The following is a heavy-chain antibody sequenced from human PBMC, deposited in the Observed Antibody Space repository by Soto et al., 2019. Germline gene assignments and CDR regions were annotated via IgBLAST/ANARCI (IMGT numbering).Heavy chain of an antibody. CDR2: ISPSVGRT. J-gene: IGHJ4*02. CDR3: ARDHPPTHRYPFDY. CDR1: GFSFTRYL. Sequence: QVQLVQSGAEVKKPGASVKISCKASGFSFTRYLIHWVRQAPGLGLEWMGFISPSVGRTTSAQQFQGRLFLTSDTSTSTVYMELTSLQSEDTAVYYCARDHPPTHRYPFDYWGQGSLVTVSS. D-gene: IGHD2-2*01. V-gene: IGHV1-46*03.